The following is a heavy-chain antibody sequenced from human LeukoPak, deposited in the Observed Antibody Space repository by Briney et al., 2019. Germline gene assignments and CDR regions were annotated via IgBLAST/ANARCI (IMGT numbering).Heavy chain of an antibody. J-gene: IGHJ6*03. CDR2: IKNKPNSYTT. CDR3: VRVRDYCYMDV. Sequence: GGSLRLSCAASGFTFSDHYMDWVRQAPGKGLEWVGRIKNKPNSYTTVYAASVKGRFTILRDDSKSSLYLQMSSLKTEDTAVYYCVRVRDYCYMDVWGKGTTVTVSS. CDR1: GFTFSDHY. V-gene: IGHV3-72*01.